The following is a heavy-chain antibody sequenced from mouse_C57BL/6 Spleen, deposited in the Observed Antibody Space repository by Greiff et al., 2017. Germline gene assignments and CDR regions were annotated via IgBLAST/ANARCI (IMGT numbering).Heavy chain of an antibody. J-gene: IGHJ4*01. D-gene: IGHD3-3*01. CDR2: ISDGGSYT. Sequence: DVQLVESGGGLVKPGGSLKLSCAASGFTFSSYAMSWVRQTPEKGLEWVATISDGGSYTYYPDNVKGRFTISRDNAKNTLYLQMSLLKSEDTAMYYCARGGTAYALGYWGQGPSVTVAS. CDR1: GFTFSSYA. V-gene: IGHV5-4*01. CDR3: ARGGTAYALGY.